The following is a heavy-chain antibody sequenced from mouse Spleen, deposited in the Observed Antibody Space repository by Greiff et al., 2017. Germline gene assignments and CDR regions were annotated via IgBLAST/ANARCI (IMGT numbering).Heavy chain of an antibody. CDR1: GFNIKDYY. J-gene: IGHJ2*01. D-gene: IGHD1-1*01. CDR3: NAGGYGSSYYFDY. CDR2: IDPENGDT. V-gene: IGHV14-4*02. Sequence: EVQLQQSGAELVRSGASVKLSCTASGFNIKDYYMHWVKQRPEQGLEWIGWIDPENGDTEYAPKFQGKATMTADTSSNTAYLQLSSLTSEDTAVYYCNAGGYGSSYYFDYWGQGTTLTVSS.